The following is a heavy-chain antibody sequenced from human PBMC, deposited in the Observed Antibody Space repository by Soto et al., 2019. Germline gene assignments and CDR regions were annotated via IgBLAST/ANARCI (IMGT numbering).Heavy chain of an antibody. CDR2: ISAYNGNT. CDR1: GYTFTSNG. V-gene: IGHV1-18*01. D-gene: IGHD2-21*02. Sequence: GASVKVSCKASGYTFTSNGISWVRQAPGQGLEWMGWISAYNGNTNYAQKLQGRVTMTTDTSTSTAYMELRSLRSGDTAVYYCARDLAYCGGDCYPIDYWGQGTLVTVSS. CDR3: ARDLAYCGGDCYPIDY. J-gene: IGHJ4*02.